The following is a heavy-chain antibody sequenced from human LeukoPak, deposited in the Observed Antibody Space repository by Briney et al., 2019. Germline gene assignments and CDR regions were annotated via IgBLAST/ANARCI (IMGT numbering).Heavy chain of an antibody. CDR3: ARDLEVRGRSSDY. D-gene: IGHD3-10*01. CDR2: IYQSGST. J-gene: IGHJ4*02. CDR1: GDSIDTTNW. V-gene: IGHV4-4*02. Sequence: PSETLSLTCAVSGDSIDTTNWWSWVRQSPGKGLEWIGEIYQSGSTNYNPSLLGRVTISLDKSKNQFSLNLSSVTAADTALYYCARDLEVRGRSSDYWGQGTLVTVSS.